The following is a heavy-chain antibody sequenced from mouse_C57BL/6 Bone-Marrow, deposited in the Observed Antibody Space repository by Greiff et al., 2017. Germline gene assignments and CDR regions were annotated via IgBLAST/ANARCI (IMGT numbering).Heavy chain of an antibody. Sequence: QVQLQQPGAELVKPGASVKMSCKASGYTFTSYWITWVKQRPGQGLEWIGDIYPGSGSTNYNEKFKSKATLTVDTSSNTAYMQLSSLTSEDSAVYYCVCVSPGDSSTYWYCDVWGTGTAGTVSA. J-gene: IGHJ1*03. CDR3: VCVSPGDSSTYWYCDV. CDR2: IYPGSGST. CDR1: GYTFTSYW. D-gene: IGHD2-13*01. V-gene: IGHV1-55*01.